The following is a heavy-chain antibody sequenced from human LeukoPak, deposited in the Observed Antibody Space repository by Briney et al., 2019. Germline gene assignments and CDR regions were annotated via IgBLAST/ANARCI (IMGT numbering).Heavy chain of an antibody. D-gene: IGHD6-13*01. V-gene: IGHV4-34*01. CDR3: ARAIAAAGMGYYYYGMDV. CDR1: GGSFSGYY. J-gene: IGHJ6*02. Sequence: SETLSLTCAVYGGSFSGYYWSWIRQPPGKGLEWIGEINHSGSTNYNPPLKSRVTISVDTSKNQFSLKLSSVTAADTAVYYCARAIAAAGMGYYYYGMDVWGQGTTVTVSS. CDR2: INHSGST.